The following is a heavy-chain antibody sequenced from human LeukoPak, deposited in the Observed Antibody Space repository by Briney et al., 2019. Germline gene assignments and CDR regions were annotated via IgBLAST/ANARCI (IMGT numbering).Heavy chain of an antibody. CDR3: ARVPRYCSGGSCYSEPYYYGMDV. V-gene: IGHV4-59*08. CDR1: AGSISGYY. CDR2: IYYSVST. J-gene: IGHJ6*02. Sequence: SETLSLTCAVSAGSISGYYWSWIRQPPGKGLEWIGYIYYSVSTNYNPSLKSRVTISEDTSKHQFSLKLSSVTAADTAVYYCARVPRYCSGGSCYSEPYYYGMDVWGQGTTVTVSS. D-gene: IGHD2-15*01.